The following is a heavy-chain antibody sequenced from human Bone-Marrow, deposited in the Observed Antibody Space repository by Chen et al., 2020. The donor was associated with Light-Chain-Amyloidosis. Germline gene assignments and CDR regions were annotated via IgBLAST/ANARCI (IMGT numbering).Heavy chain of an antibody. V-gene: IGHV1-69*04. CDR1: GGTFSSYA. CDR2: IIPTLGIA. J-gene: IGHJ4*02. CDR3: ARVTGNPDY. Sequence: QVQLVQSGAEVKKPGSSVKVSCKASGGTFSSYAISWVRQAPGQGLEWMGRIIPTLGIANYAQEFQGRVTITAVKSTRTGNMGPSSLRSEDMAVYYGARVTGNPDYWGQGTLVTVSS. D-gene: IGHD1-20*01.